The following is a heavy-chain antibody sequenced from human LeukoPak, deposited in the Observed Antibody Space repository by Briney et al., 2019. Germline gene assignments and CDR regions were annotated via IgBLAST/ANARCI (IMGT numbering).Heavy chain of an antibody. J-gene: IGHJ4*02. CDR2: ISYDGSNK. Sequence: GGSLRLSCAASGFTFSSYGMHWVRQAPGKGLEGVAVISYDGSNKYYADSVKGRFTISRDNSKNTVYLQMNSLRAEDTAVYYCAKGDHSGSYDYFDYWGQGTLVTVSS. CDR3: AKGDHSGSYDYFDY. V-gene: IGHV3-30*18. CDR1: GFTFSSYG. D-gene: IGHD1-26*01.